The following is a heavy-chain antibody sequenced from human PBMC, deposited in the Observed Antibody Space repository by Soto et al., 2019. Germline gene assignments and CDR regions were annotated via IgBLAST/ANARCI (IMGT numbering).Heavy chain of an antibody. CDR1: GGTFSSYA. J-gene: IGHJ4*02. CDR3: ASNVDTAMAPSGY. Sequence: SVKVSCKASGGTFSSYAISWVRQAPGQGLEWMGGIIPIFGTANYAQKFQGRVTITADESTSTAYMELSSLRSEDTAVYYCASNVDTAMAPSGYWGQGTLVTVSS. CDR2: IIPIFGTA. V-gene: IGHV1-69*13. D-gene: IGHD5-18*01.